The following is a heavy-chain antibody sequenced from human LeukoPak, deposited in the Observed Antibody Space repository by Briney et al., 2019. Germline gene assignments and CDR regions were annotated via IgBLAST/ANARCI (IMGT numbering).Heavy chain of an antibody. D-gene: IGHD4-17*01. J-gene: IGHJ5*02. CDR1: GFTFSNAW. CDR2: IKSKTDGGTT. CDR3: TTGARKVTTREWKRGNWFDP. V-gene: IGHV3-15*01. Sequence: GGSLRLSCAASGFTFSNAWMSWVRQAPGKGLEWVGRIKSKTDGGTTDYAAPVKGRFTISRDDSKNTLYLQMNSLKTEDTAVYYCTTGARKVTTREWKRGNWFDPWGQGTLVTVSS.